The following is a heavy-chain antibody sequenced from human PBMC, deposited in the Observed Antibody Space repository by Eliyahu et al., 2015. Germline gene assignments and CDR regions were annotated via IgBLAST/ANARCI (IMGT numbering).Heavy chain of an antibody. V-gene: IGHV4-34*01. D-gene: IGHD1-26*01. CDR2: INHSGST. CDR1: GGSFSGYY. CDR3: ARGSPSGSXSLDY. Sequence: QVQLQQWGAGLLKPSETLSLTXAVYGGSFSGYYWSWIRQPPGKGLEWIGEINHSGSTNYNPSLKSRVTISVDTSKNQFSLKLSSVTAADTAVYYCARGSPSGSXSLDYWGQGTLVTVSS. J-gene: IGHJ4*02.